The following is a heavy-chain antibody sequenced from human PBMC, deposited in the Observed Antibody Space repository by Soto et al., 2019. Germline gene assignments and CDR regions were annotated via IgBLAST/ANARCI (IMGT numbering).Heavy chain of an antibody. D-gene: IGHD2-2*01. Sequence: QVQLVQSGAEVKKPGSSVKVSCKASGGTFSSYAISWVRQAPGQGLEWMGGIIPIFGTANYAQKFQGRVTITADESTSTAYMELSSLRSEDTDVYYCARDNAGSVVVPAAREGYYYGMDVWGQGTTVTVSS. CDR1: GGTFSSYA. J-gene: IGHJ6*02. CDR2: IIPIFGTA. V-gene: IGHV1-69*01. CDR3: ARDNAGSVVVPAAREGYYYGMDV.